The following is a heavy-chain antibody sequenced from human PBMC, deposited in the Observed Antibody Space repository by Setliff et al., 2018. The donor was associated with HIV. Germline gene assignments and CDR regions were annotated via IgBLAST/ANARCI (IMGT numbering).Heavy chain of an antibody. V-gene: IGHV1-2*02. CDR1: GYIFTGHY. D-gene: IGHD1-26*01. CDR2: INPNSDGT. CDR3: VRDYVRPGTVGTTSPLDD. Sequence: ASVKVSCKASGYIFTGHYMHWVRQAPGQGLEWMGWINPNSDGTNYAPKFQGRVTMTRDTSINTDYMDLSGLRSDDTAMYYCVRDYVRPGTVGTTSPLDDWGQGTLVTVSS. J-gene: IGHJ1*01.